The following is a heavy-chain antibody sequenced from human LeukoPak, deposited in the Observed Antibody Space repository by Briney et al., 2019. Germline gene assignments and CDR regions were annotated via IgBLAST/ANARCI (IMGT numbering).Heavy chain of an antibody. CDR3: ARPRTLPFLEWFSENWFDP. CDR1: GGSISSSSYY. V-gene: IGHV4-39*01. D-gene: IGHD3-3*01. CDR2: IYYSGST. Sequence: SETLSLTCTVSGGSISSSSYYWGWIRQPPGKGLECIGSIYYSGSTYYSPSLKSRVTISVDTSKNQFSLKLSSVTAADTAVYYCARPRTLPFLEWFSENWFDPWGQGTLVTVSS. J-gene: IGHJ5*02.